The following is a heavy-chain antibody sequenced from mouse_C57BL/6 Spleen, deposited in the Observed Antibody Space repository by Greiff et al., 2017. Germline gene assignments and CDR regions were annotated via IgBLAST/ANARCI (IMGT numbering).Heavy chain of an antibody. J-gene: IGHJ4*01. V-gene: IGHV1-26*01. CDR3: ARWPFYYGGAMDY. D-gene: IGHD1-1*01. Sequence: EVQLQQSGPELVKPGASVKISCKASGYTFTDYYMNWVKQSHGKSLEWIGDINPNNGGTSYNQKFKGKATLTVDKSSSTAYMELRSLTSEDSAVYYCARWPFYYGGAMDYWGQGTSVTVSS. CDR2: INPNNGGT. CDR1: GYTFTDYY.